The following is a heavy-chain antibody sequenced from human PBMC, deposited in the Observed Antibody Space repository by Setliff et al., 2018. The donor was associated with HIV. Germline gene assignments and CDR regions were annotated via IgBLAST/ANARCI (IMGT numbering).Heavy chain of an antibody. V-gene: IGHV1-8*02. Sequence: ASVKVSCKASGYTFSSYDINWVRQATGQGLEWMGWMNPNSGNTGYAQKFQGRVTMTRDTSISTAYMELNNLKFEDTAVYYCARARRGSYDRGGRNHYYIDVWGKGTTVTVSS. CDR3: ARARRGSYDRGGRNHYYIDV. D-gene: IGHD3-22*01. CDR2: MNPNSGNT. J-gene: IGHJ6*03. CDR1: GYTFSSYD.